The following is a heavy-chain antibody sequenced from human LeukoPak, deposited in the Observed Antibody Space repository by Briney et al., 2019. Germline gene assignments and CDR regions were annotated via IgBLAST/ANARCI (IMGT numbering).Heavy chain of an antibody. CDR2: IYTGGST. Sequence: SETLSLTCTVSGGSISGFYWSWIRQPTGKGLEWIGRIYTGGSTIYNPSLMSRVTLSVDTSKNQFSLKLSSVTAADTAVYYCAFATIAAYPPDVWGKGTTVTVSS. D-gene: IGHD2-15*01. J-gene: IGHJ6*04. V-gene: IGHV4-4*07. CDR1: GGSISGFY. CDR3: AFATIAAYPPDV.